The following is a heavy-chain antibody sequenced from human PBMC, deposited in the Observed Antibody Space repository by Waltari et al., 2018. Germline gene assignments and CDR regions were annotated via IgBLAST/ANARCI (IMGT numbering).Heavy chain of an antibody. CDR1: GFTVSSHY. D-gene: IGHD2-8*02. J-gene: IGHJ4*02. Sequence: EVQLVESGGGLIQPGGSLRLSCAASGFTVSSHYMSWVRQAPGKGLEWVSVIYSGGSTYYADSVKGRFTISRDNSKNTLYLQMNSLRAEDTAVYYCARDSLSGPTRRDYWGQGTLVTVSS. CDR3: ARDSLSGPTRRDY. CDR2: IYSGGST. V-gene: IGHV3-53*01.